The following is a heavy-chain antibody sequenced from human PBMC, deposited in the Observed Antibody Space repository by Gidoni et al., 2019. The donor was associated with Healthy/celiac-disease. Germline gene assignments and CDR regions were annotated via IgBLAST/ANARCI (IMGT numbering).Heavy chain of an antibody. CDR1: GYSFTSDW. Sequence: EAQLVQSGAEVTKPGESLKISCKGSGYSFTSDWIGWVRQMPGKGLERIGIIYPGDVETRYSPSFQGQVTISADKSISTAYLQWSSLKASDTAMYYCARRDSSSSSQLDYWGQGTLVTVSS. D-gene: IGHD6-6*01. CDR2: IYPGDVET. CDR3: ARRDSSSSSQLDY. V-gene: IGHV5-51*01. J-gene: IGHJ4*02.